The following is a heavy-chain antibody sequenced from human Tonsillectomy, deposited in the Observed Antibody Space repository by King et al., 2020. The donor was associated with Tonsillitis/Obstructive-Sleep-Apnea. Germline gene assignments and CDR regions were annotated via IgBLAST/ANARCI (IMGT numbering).Heavy chain of an antibody. Sequence: VQLVESGGGLVKPGGSLRLSCAASGFTFSSYSMNWVRQAPGKGLEWVSSISSSSSYIYYADSVKGRFTISRDNAKNSLYLQMNSLRAEDTAVYYCAREVLEWLWDYPGRTCYFDYWGQGTLVTVSS. J-gene: IGHJ4*02. CDR2: ISSSSSYI. D-gene: IGHD3-3*01. V-gene: IGHV3-21*01. CDR1: GFTFSSYS. CDR3: AREVLEWLWDYPGRTCYFDY.